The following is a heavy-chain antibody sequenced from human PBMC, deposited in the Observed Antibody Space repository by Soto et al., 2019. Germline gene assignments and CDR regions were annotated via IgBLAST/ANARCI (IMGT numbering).Heavy chain of an antibody. V-gene: IGHV4-30-4*01. CDR1: GGSISSGDYY. D-gene: IGHD6-6*01. CDR3: ALARGNIAARPDSGFDY. CDR2: IYYSGST. J-gene: IGHJ4*02. Sequence: SETLSLTCTVSGGSISSGDYYWSWIRQPPGKGLEWIGYIYYSGSTYYNPSLKSRVTISVDTSKNQFSLKLSSVTAADTAVYYFALARGNIAARPDSGFDYWGQGTLDTVSS.